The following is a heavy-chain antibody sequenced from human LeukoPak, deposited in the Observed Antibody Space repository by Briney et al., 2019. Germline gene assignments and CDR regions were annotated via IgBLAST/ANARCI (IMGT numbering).Heavy chain of an antibody. CDR1: GGSISSGDYY. CDR2: IYYSGST. J-gene: IGHJ2*01. Sequence: PSQTLSLTCTVSGGSISSGDYYWSWIRQPPGKGLEWIGYIYYSGSTYYNPSLKSRVTISVDTSKNQFSLKLTSVTAADMAVYYCARDFWSGYSHWYFDLWGRGTLVTVSS. CDR3: ARDFWSGYSHWYFDL. D-gene: IGHD3-3*01. V-gene: IGHV4-30-4*08.